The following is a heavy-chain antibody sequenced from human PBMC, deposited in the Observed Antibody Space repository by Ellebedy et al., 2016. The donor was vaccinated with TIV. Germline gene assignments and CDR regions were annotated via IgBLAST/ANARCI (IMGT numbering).Heavy chain of an antibody. CDR2: INHSGST. J-gene: IGHJ4*02. CDR3: ARGATVVTDFDY. D-gene: IGHD4-23*01. Sequence: SETLSLTXAVYGGSFSGYYWSWIRQPPGKGLEWIGEINHSGSTNYNPSLKSRVTISVDTSKNQFSLKLSSVTAADTAVYYCARGATVVTDFDYWGQGTLVTVSS. V-gene: IGHV4-34*01. CDR1: GGSFSGYY.